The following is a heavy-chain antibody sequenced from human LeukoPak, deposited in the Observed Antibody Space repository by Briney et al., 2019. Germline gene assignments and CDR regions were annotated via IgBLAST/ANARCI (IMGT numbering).Heavy chain of an antibody. Sequence: SGPTLVNPTQTLTLNCTFSGFSLTTSAMPVSWIRQPPGNALEWLSRIHWDADKFYSTSLRTRLTISRGSSKNQVVLRMTNMDPVDTGTYYCARIYYDYSALDYWGQGTLVTVSS. CDR3: ARIYYDYSALDY. CDR2: IHWDADK. CDR1: GFSLTTSAMP. J-gene: IGHJ4*02. D-gene: IGHD3-22*01. V-gene: IGHV2-70*04.